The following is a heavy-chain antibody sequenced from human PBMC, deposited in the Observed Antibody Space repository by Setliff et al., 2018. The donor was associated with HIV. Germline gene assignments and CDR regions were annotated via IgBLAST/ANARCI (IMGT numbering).Heavy chain of an antibody. V-gene: IGHV4-34*01. CDR2: INHSGRT. CDR3: ARQGGYSGYGFYYYYYYMDV. D-gene: IGHD5-12*01. CDR1: GGSFSDYY. Sequence: PSETLSLTCAVYGGSFSDYYWSWIRQPPGKGLEWIGGINHSGRTIQSPSLGSRVTISIDTSKNQFSLKLSSVTAADTAVYYCARQGGYSGYGFYYYYYYMDVWGKGTTVTVSS. J-gene: IGHJ6*03.